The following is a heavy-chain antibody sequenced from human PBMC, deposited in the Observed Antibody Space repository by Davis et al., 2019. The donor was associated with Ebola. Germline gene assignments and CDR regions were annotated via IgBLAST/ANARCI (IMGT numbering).Heavy chain of an antibody. D-gene: IGHD4-17*01. CDR2: ISSSSSYI. CDR3: ARPVGNGDYSWFDP. V-gene: IGHV3-21*01. Sequence: GESLKISCSASGSSLRSYSMNWVRQAPGKGLEWVSSISSSSSYIHYGDSVKGRFTISRDHGKNSLYLQMNSLRVEDTAVYYCARPVGNGDYSWFDPWGQGTLVTVSS. CDR1: GSSLRSYS. J-gene: IGHJ5*02.